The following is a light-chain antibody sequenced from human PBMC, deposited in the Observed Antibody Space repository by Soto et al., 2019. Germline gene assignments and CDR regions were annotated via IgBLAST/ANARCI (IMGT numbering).Light chain of an antibody. Sequence: EIVRTQSPATLSVSPGERATLSCRASQSVSSNLAWYQQKPGQAPRLLIYGASTRATGIPDRFSGSGSGTDFTLTISRLEPEDFAVYYCQQHETLITFGQGTRLEI. J-gene: IGKJ5*01. CDR1: QSVSSN. CDR2: GAS. CDR3: QQHETLIT. V-gene: IGKV3-15*01.